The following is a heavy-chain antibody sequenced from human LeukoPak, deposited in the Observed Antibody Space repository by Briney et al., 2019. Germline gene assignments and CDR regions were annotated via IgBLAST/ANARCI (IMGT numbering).Heavy chain of an antibody. CDR2: IRSSSET. D-gene: IGHD5-12*01. CDR1: GFIFSQYS. Sequence: GGSLRLSCAAPGFIFSQYSMNWVRQAPGKGLEWVSHIRSSSETFYADSVKGRFTLSRDNARNSLYLQMNNLRGEDTAIYYCARDAGDSGYGCDLWGQGTLVTASS. CDR3: ARDAGDSGYGCDL. J-gene: IGHJ5*02. V-gene: IGHV3-48*01.